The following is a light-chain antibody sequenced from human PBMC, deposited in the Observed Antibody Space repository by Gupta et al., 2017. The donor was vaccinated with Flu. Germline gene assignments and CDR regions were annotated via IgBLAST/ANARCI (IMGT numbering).Light chain of an antibody. V-gene: IGKV3-20*01. Sequence: EIVLTQSPGTLSLSPGERATLSCRASQSVTSSSLAWYQQKPGQAPRLLVYGASSRATGIPDRFSGSGSGTDFTLTISRLEPEDFAVYYCQQYGSSIFTFGPGTKVEIK. CDR2: GAS. CDR1: QSVTSSS. CDR3: QQYGSSIFT. J-gene: IGKJ3*01.